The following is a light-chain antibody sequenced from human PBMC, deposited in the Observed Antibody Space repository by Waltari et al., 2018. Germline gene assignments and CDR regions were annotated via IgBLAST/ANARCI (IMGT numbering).Light chain of an antibody. J-gene: IGKJ2*03. CDR1: QSVSRF. V-gene: IGKV3-11*01. Sequence: EIVLTPSPATMSLSPGEGATLSCRASQSVSRFVACYQQKPGQAPRLLIYDASNRATGIPSRFSASGSGTDFTLTLSSLEPEDFAVYYCQHRSSWPYSFGQGTKLEIK. CDR3: QHRSSWPYS. CDR2: DAS.